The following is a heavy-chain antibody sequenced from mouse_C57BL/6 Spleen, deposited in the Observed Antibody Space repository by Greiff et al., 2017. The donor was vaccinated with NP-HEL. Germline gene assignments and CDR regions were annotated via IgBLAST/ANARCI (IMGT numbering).Heavy chain of an antibody. CDR3: ARRRGFYFDY. CDR1: GYAFTNYL. Sequence: QVQLKQSGAELVRPGTSVKVSCKASGYAFTNYLIEWVKQRPGQGLEWIGVINPGSGGTNYNEKFKGKATLTADKSSSTAYMQLSSLTSEDSAVYFCARRRGFYFDYWGQGTTLTVSS. CDR2: INPGSGGT. J-gene: IGHJ2*01. V-gene: IGHV1-54*01.